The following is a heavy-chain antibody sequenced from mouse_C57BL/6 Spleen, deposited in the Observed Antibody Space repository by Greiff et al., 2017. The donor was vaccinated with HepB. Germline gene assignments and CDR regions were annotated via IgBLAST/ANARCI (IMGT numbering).Heavy chain of an antibody. V-gene: IGHV10-1*01. CDR3: VRPGYYGGYFDV. Sequence: EVQRVESGGGLVQPKGSLKLSCAASGFSFNTYAMNWVRQAPGKGLEWVARIRSKSNNYATYYADSVKDRFTISRDDSESMLYLQMNNLKTEDTAMYYCVRPGYYGGYFDVWGTGTTVTVSS. CDR2: IRSKSNNYAT. D-gene: IGHD1-1*01. J-gene: IGHJ1*03. CDR1: GFSFNTYA.